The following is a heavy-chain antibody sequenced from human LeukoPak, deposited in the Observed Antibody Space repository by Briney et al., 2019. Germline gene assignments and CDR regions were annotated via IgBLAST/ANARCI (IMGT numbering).Heavy chain of an antibody. CDR2: ISSGSSYI. V-gene: IGHV3-21*01. J-gene: IGHJ4*02. D-gene: IGHD6-19*01. Sequence: GGSLRLSCAASEFTFSTYSMNWVRQAPGKGLEWVSTISSGSSYIYYADSVKGRFTISRDNAKNSLYLQMNSLRAEDTAVYYCAKDPRTGAVSGIFYFDYWGQGTLLTVSS. CDR3: AKDPRTGAVSGIFYFDY. CDR1: EFTFSTYS.